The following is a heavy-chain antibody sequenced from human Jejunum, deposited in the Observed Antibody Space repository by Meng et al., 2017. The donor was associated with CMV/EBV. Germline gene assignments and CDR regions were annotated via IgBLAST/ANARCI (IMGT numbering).Heavy chain of an antibody. CDR2: ITPYNGNT. CDR3: ARERPGSGYQVTDY. Sequence: SGYVFNTKGISWVRQASGQGFEWSGWITPYNGNTKLADKFQGRVTLTTDSSTRTVYMDLRRLTSDDTAMYYCARERPGSGYQVTDYWGQGTLVTVSS. J-gene: IGHJ4*02. CDR1: GYVFNTKG. D-gene: IGHD2-2*01. V-gene: IGHV1-18*01.